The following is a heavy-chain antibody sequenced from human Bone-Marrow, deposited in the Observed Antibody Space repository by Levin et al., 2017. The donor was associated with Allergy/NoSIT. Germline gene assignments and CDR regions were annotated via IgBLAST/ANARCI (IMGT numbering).Heavy chain of an antibody. J-gene: IGHJ2*01. V-gene: IGHV3-11*01. CDR1: EFTFSDHY. CDR2: ISSGGKST. CDR3: ARAGVAAGGQNWYFDL. Sequence: PGGSLRLSCGASEFTFSDHYLSWIRQAPGMGLQWVSYISSGGKSTYYADSVRGRFTVSRDDATNSFYLQMNSLRAEDTAVYYCARAGVAAGGQNWYFDLWGRGTLVTVSS. D-gene: IGHD6-13*01.